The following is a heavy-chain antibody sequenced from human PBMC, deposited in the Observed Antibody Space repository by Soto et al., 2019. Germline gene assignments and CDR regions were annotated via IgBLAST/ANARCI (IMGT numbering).Heavy chain of an antibody. V-gene: IGHV1-18*01. J-gene: IGHJ4*02. CDR2: IITYNGNT. CDR1: GYTFSSYA. CDR3: ARTGPPVDY. Sequence: QVQLVQSGAEVKKPGASVKVSCKASGYTFSSYAISWVRQAPGQGLEWMGWIITYNGNTNYAQKLQGRVTITTDTSTTTAYMDLRSLRSDDTAVYYCARTGPPVDYWGQGTLVTVSS.